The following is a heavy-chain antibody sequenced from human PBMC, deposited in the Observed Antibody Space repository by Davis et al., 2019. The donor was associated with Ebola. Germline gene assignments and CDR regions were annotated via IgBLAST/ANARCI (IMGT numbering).Heavy chain of an antibody. Sequence: ASVKVSCKASGYTFTNYGITWVRQAPGQGLEWMGWINPHNGNTNYAQNVQGRVIMTSDTATTTAYMEVGSLRSEDTAVYYCARGVEQQHPYGMDVWGKGTTVTVSS. CDR2: INPHNGNT. J-gene: IGHJ6*04. CDR3: ARGVEQQHPYGMDV. CDR1: GYTFTNYG. V-gene: IGHV1-18*04. D-gene: IGHD6-13*01.